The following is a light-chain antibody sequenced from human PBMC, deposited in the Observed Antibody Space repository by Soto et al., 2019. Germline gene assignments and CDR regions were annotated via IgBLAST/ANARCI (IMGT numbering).Light chain of an antibody. J-gene: IGKJ4*01. CDR3: QQYNNWPRAT. CDR2: RTS. V-gene: IGKV3-15*01. Sequence: EIVMTQSPATLSVSPGERATLSCRASQSISSNLAWYQQKPGQAPRLLMFRTSSRATGFPARFSGSGSGTEFNLTISSLQSADFGVYYCQQYNNWPRATFGGGTKVDNK. CDR1: QSISSN.